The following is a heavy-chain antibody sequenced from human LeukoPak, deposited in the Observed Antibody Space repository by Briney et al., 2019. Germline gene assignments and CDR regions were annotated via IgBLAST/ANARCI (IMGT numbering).Heavy chain of an antibody. D-gene: IGHD6-19*01. CDR3: ARLDASGLDY. CDR1: GFTFSSYS. V-gene: IGHV3-21*01. CDR2: VSSGNTYI. J-gene: IGHJ4*02. Sequence: GGSLRLSCAASGFTFSSYSMNWVRQAPGKGLEWVSSVSSGNTYIFYADSVKGRFTISRDNAKNSLYLQMNSLRADDTAVYYCARLDASGLDYWGQGTLVTVSS.